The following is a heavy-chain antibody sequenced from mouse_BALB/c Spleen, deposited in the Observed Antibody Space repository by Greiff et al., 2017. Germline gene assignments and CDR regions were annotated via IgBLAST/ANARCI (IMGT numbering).Heavy chain of an antibody. CDR1: GYTFTSYW. CDR2: INPSTGYT. D-gene: IGHD2-4*01. Sequence: QVQLQQSGAELAKPGASVKMSCKASGYTFTSYWMHWVKQRPGQGLEWIGYINPSTGYTEYNQKFKDKATLTADKSSSTAYMQLSSLTSEDSAVYYCATMITFAYWGQGTLVTVSA. V-gene: IGHV1-7*01. CDR3: ATMITFAY. J-gene: IGHJ3*01.